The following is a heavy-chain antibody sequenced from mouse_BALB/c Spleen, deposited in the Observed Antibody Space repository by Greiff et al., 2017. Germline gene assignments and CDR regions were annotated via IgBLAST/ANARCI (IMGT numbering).Heavy chain of an antibody. D-gene: IGHD2-14*01. CDR2: ISSGGST. J-gene: IGHJ2*01. Sequence: EVKLVESGGGLVKPGGSLKLSCAASGFTFSSYAMSWVRQTPEKRLEWVASISSGGSTYYPDSVKGRFTISRDNARNILYLQMSSLRSEDTAMYYCARQDYRAFFDYWGQGTTLTVSS. CDR3: ARQDYRAFFDY. V-gene: IGHV5-6-5*01. CDR1: GFTFSSYA.